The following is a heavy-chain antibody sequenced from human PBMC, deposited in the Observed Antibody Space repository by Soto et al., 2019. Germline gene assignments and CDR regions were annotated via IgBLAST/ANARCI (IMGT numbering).Heavy chain of an antibody. J-gene: IGHJ4*02. V-gene: IGHV1-46*01. Sequence: ASVKVSCKTSGYTSTSCNVHWVRQAPGQGLEWMGFINPSGTSTTYAQQFHGRVTMTRDTSTATVYMELNSLRSEDTAVYFCARDLPGGNKPLDSWGQGTLVTVSS. CDR3: ARDLPGGNKPLDS. CDR2: INPSGTST. D-gene: IGHD2-15*01. CDR1: GYTSTSCN.